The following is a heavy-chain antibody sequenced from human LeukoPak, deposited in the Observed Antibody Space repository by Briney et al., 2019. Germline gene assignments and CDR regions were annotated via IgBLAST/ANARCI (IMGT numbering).Heavy chain of an antibody. J-gene: IGHJ5*02. CDR2: IYYSGST. CDR1: GGSISSYY. CDR3: ARADSSGYYLSFDP. Sequence: KPSETLSLTCTVSGGSISSYYWSWIRQPPGKGLEWIGYIYYSGSTNYKPSLKSRVTISVDTSKNQFSLKLSSVTAADTAVYYCARADSSGYYLSFDPWGQGTLVTASS. D-gene: IGHD3-22*01. V-gene: IGHV4-59*01.